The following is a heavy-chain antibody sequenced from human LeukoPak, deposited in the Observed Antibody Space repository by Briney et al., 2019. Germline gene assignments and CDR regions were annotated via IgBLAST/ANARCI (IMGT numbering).Heavy chain of an antibody. Sequence: PSETLSLTCTVSGGSISSYYWSWIRQPPGKGLEWIGYIYYSGSTNYNPSLKSRVTISVDTSKNQFSLKLSSVTAADTAVYYCTRGLVEPNWFDPWGQGTLVTVSS. J-gene: IGHJ5*02. V-gene: IGHV4-59*01. CDR3: TRGLVEPNWFDP. CDR2: IYYSGST. CDR1: GGSISSYY. D-gene: IGHD3-16*01.